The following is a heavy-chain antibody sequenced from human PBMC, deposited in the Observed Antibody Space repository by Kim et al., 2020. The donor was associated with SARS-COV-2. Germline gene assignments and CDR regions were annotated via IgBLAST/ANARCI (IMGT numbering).Heavy chain of an antibody. CDR3: ARGSDILTGYYN. D-gene: IGHD3-9*01. Sequence: SETLSLTCTVSGGSISSYYWSWIRQPPGKGLEWIGYIYYSGSTNYNPSLKSRVTISVDTSKNQFSLKLSSVTAADTAVYYCARGSDILTGYYNWGQGTLVTVSS. CDR2: IYYSGST. J-gene: IGHJ4*02. V-gene: IGHV4-59*01. CDR1: GGSISSYY.